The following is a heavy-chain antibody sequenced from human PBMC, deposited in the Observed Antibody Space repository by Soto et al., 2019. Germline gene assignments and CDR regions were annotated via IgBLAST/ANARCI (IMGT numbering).Heavy chain of an antibody. J-gene: IGHJ5*02. V-gene: IGHV2-26*01. Sequence: LVNPTETLTLTCTVSGFSLNNAKMGVSWIRQPPGKALEWLAHIFSNDEESYSTSLNSRLTISKDTSKSQVVLTMTNMDPVDTATYYCARSPATTPNWFDPWGQGTLVTVSS. D-gene: IGHD6-25*01. CDR1: GFSLNNAKMG. CDR3: ARSPATTPNWFDP. CDR2: IFSNDEE.